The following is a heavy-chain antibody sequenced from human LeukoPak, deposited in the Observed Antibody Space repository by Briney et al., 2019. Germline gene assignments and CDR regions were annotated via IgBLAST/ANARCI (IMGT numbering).Heavy chain of an antibody. V-gene: IGHV4-38-2*01. CDR1: GYSISSGYY. J-gene: IGHJ4*02. D-gene: IGHD6-19*01. Sequence: SETLSLTCAVSGYSISSGYYWGWIRQPPGEGLEWIGSIYHSGSTYYNPSLKSRVTISVDTSKNQFSLKLSSVTAADTAVYYCARQIAVAFDYWGQGTPVTVSS. CDR2: IYHSGST. CDR3: ARQIAVAFDY.